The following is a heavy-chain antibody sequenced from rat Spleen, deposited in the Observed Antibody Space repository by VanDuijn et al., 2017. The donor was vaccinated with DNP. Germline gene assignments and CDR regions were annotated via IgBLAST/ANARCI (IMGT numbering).Heavy chain of an antibody. CDR3: TKGPNYGGYSDYFDY. D-gene: IGHD1-11*01. J-gene: IGHJ2*01. CDR2: INKDSSTI. V-gene: IGHV4-2*01. Sequence: EVKLVESGGGLVQPGRSLKLSCVASGFNFNDYWMGWVRQAPGKGLEWIGQINKDSSTINYNPSLKDKFTISRDNAQNTLDLQMSKLGSEDTAIYFCTKGPNYGGYSDYFDYWGQGVMVTVSS. CDR1: GFNFNDYW.